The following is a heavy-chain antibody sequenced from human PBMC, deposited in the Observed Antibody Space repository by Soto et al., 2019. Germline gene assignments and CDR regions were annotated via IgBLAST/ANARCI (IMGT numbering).Heavy chain of an antibody. CDR1: GGSISSSSYY. CDR3: ARRQDRPSGYYYYYMDV. J-gene: IGHJ6*03. D-gene: IGHD3-10*01. CDR2: IYYSGST. V-gene: IGHV4-39*01. Sequence: QLQLQESGPGLVKPSETLSLTCTVSGGSISSSSYYWGWIRQPPGKGLEWIGSIYYSGSTYYNPSIKSRVTISVDTSKNQFSLKLSSVTAADTAVYYCARRQDRPSGYYYYYMDVWGKGTTVTVSS.